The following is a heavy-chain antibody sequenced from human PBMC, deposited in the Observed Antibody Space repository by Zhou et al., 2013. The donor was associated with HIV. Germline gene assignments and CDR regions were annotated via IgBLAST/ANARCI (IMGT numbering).Heavy chain of an antibody. CDR1: GYTFISYG. D-gene: IGHD3-3*01. CDR3: ARDVPTFGPVSAATGYLYMDV. V-gene: IGHV1-18*01. J-gene: IGHJ6*03. Sequence: QLVQSGPEVKKPGASVKVSCKASGYTFISYGITWVRQAPGQGLEWLGWINSYNGNTHYAQKVQGRVTLTTDTSTTTVYMEVRSLRSDDTAVYYCARDVPTFGPVSAATGYLYMDVWGKGTTVIVSS. CDR2: INSYNGNT.